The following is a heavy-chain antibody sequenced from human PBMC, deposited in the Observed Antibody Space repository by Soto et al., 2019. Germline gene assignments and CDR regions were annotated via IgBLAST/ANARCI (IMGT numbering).Heavy chain of an antibody. CDR2: IYSGGTT. CDR1: GFSVCSNY. CDR3: ARSSRGGNAGYFTL. D-gene: IGHD2-15*01. J-gene: IGHJ2*01. V-gene: IGHV3-53*02. Sequence: EVQLVETGGGLIQPGGSLRLSCAASGFSVCSNYMSWVRQAPGKGLEWVSVIYSGGTTHDADSVKGRFTISRDNSKNTVDLQMNSLRAADTAVYYCARSSRGGNAGYFTLCGRGTLVTVSS.